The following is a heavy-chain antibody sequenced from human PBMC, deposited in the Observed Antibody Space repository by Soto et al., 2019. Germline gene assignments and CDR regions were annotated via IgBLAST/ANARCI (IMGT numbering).Heavy chain of an antibody. J-gene: IGHJ4*02. CDR1: GVTFTNYA. Sequence: QVQLVQSGAEVKKPGASVKVSCKASGVTFTNYAINWVRQAPGQGLEWMGWISAYNGNTNYAQKLQGRVTMTTDTATNTAYTELRSLRSDDRAVYYCARGWCREFVYYFDYWGQGTLVAVS. CDR2: ISAYNGNT. CDR3: ARGWCREFVYYFDY. D-gene: IGHD2-21*01. V-gene: IGHV1-18*01.